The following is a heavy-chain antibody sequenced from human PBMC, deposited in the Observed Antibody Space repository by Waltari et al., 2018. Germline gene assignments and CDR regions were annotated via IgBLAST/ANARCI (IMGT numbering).Heavy chain of an antibody. Sequence: QVQLQQWGAGLLKPSETLSLTCAVYGGSFSGYYWSWIRQPPGKGLEWIGELNHSGSTNYNPSLKSRVTISVDTSKNQFSLKLSSVTAADTAVYYCATGDDSRPERFDAFDIWGQGTMVTVSS. CDR2: LNHSGST. V-gene: IGHV4-34*01. CDR3: ATGDDSRPERFDAFDI. CDR1: GGSFSGYY. D-gene: IGHD1-1*01. J-gene: IGHJ3*02.